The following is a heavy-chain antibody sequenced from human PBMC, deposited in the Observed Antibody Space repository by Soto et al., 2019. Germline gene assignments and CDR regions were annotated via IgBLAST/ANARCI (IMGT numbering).Heavy chain of an antibody. V-gene: IGHV3-64*01. CDR1: GFTCSSYS. Sequence: EVQLVESGGGLVQPGGSLRLSCAASGFTCSSYSMHWVRQAPGKGLEFVSAISYNGGSTYYANSVKGRFTISRDDSKNTLYPQMGSLRAEDMAVYYCARVGSGSGLDYWGQGTLVTVSS. CDR2: ISYNGGST. J-gene: IGHJ4*02. CDR3: ARVGSGSGLDY. D-gene: IGHD6-19*01.